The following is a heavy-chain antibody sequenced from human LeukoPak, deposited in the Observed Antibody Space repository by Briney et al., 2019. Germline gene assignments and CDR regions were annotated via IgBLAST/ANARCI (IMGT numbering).Heavy chain of an antibody. CDR1: GGSFSGYY. D-gene: IGHD6-25*01. J-gene: IGHJ4*02. Sequence: SETLSLTCAVYGGSFSGYYWSWIRQPPGKGLEWIGEINHSGSTNYNPSLKSRVTISVDTSKNQFSLKLSSVTAADTAVYYCARGSGLLDYWGQGTPVTVSS. CDR2: INHSGST. CDR3: ARGSGLLDY. V-gene: IGHV4-34*01.